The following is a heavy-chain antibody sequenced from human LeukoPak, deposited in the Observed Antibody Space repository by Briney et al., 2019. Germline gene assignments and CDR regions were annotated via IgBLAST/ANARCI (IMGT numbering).Heavy chain of an antibody. Sequence: KPSETLSLTCAVYGGSFSGYYWSWIRQPPGKGLEWIGEINHSGSTNYNPSLKSRVTISVDTSKNQFSLKLSSVTAADTAVYYCARAPVDYYDSSGYTWGQGTLVTVSS. D-gene: IGHD3-22*01. V-gene: IGHV4-34*01. CDR2: INHSGST. J-gene: IGHJ5*02. CDR1: GGSFSGYY. CDR3: ARAPVDYYDSSGYT.